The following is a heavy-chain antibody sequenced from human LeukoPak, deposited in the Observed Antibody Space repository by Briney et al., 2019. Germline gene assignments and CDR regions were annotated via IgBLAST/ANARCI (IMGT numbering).Heavy chain of an antibody. CDR1: GGSISSSSYY. D-gene: IGHD1-26*01. J-gene: IGHJ4*02. V-gene: IGHV4-39*07. Sequence: SETLSLTCTVSGGSISSSSYYWGWIRQPPGKGLEWIGSIYYSGSTYYNPSLKSRVTISVDTSKNQFSLKPSSVTAADTAVYYCARSYSGSYSAPGSFDYWGQGTLVTVSS. CDR3: ARSYSGSYSAPGSFDY. CDR2: IYYSGST.